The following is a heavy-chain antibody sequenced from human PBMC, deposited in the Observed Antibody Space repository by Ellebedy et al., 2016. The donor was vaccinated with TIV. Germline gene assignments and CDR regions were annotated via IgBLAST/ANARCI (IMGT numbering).Heavy chain of an antibody. CDR2: ISNSGGAT. CDR3: AKYSGLSGWYFDY. J-gene: IGHJ4*02. CDR1: GFTFRSYA. D-gene: IGHD6-19*01. Sequence: GESLKISCAASGFTFRSYAMGWVRQAPGKGLEWISVISNSGGATYYAAPLKGRFTTSRDNSHDMVYLQINSLRPDDTAVYYCAKYSGLSGWYFDYWGQGTLVTVSS. V-gene: IGHV3-23*01.